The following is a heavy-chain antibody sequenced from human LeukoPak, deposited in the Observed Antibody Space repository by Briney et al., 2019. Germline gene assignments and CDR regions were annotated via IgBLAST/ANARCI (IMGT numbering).Heavy chain of an antibody. CDR1: GFTLISKY. D-gene: IGHD6-13*01. J-gene: IGHJ4*02. CDR2: IYSGGST. Sequence: PGGSLRLSCAASGFTLISKYMSWVRQAPGKGLEWVSVIYSGGSTYYADSVKGRFTISRDNSKNTVDLQMNSLRVEDTAVYYCAMRGNTWYDCWGQGTLVTVSS. CDR3: AMRGNTWYDC. V-gene: IGHV3-53*01.